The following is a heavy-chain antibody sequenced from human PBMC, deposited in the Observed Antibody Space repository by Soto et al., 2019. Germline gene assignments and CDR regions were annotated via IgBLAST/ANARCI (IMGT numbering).Heavy chain of an antibody. CDR1: GFTFSSYG. CDR2: IWYDGSNK. V-gene: IGHV3-33*01. J-gene: IGHJ6*02. Sequence: GGSLRLSCAASGFTFSSYGMHWVRQAPGKGLEWVAVIWYDGSNKYYADSVKGRFTISRDNSKNTLYLQMNSLRAEDTAVYYCAREYGLLGDTGPDYYYGMDVWGQGTMVTVSS. D-gene: IGHD3-16*01. CDR3: AREYGLLGDTGPDYYYGMDV.